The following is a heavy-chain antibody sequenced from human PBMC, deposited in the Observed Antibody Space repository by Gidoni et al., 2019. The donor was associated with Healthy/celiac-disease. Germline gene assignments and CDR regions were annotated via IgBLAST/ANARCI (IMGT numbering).Heavy chain of an antibody. D-gene: IGHD2-2*01. CDR3: FVLGTYCSSTSCYADFDY. Sequence: QVQLVASGGGVVQPGRSLRLSCAASGFTFSSYGRHWVRTAPGRGLEWVAVISYDGSNKYYADSVKGRFTISRDNSKNTLYLQMNSLRAEDTAVYYCFVLGTYCSSTSCYADFDYWGQGTLVTVSS. J-gene: IGHJ4*02. CDR2: ISYDGSNK. CDR1: GFTFSSYG. V-gene: IGHV3-30*03.